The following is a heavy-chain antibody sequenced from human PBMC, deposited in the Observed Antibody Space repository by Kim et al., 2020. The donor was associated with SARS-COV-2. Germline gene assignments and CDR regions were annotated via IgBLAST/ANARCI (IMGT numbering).Heavy chain of an antibody. D-gene: IGHD3-10*01. V-gene: IGHV1-69*13. J-gene: IGHJ4*02. CDR1: GGTFSSYA. CDR2: IIPIFGTA. Sequence: SVKVSCKASGGTFSSYAISWVRQAPGQGLEWMGGIIPIFGTANYAQKFQGRVTITADESTSTAYMELSSLRSEDTAVYYCARPGSGSPPVLFRFDYWGQGTLVTVSS. CDR3: ARPGSGSPPVLFRFDY.